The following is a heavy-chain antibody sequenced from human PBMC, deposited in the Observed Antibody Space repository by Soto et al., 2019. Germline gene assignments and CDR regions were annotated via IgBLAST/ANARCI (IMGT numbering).Heavy chain of an antibody. D-gene: IGHD1-26*01. CDR2: ISSTSSTI. CDR1: EFTFSDYI. CDR3: AREWEPDAFDI. Sequence: EVQLVESGGGLVQPGGSLRLSCAASEFTFSDYIMHWVRQAPGKGLEWVSYISSTSSTIYYADSVKGRFTISRDNAKNSLYLQMNSMRAEDTAVDYCAREWEPDAFDIWGQGTMVTVSS. V-gene: IGHV3-48*01. J-gene: IGHJ3*02.